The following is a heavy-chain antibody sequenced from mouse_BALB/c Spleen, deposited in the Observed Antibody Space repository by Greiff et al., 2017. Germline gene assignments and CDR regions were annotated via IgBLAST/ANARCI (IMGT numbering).Heavy chain of an antibody. D-gene: IGHD1-1*01. Sequence: VQLKESGPGLVKPSQSLSLTCTVTGYSITSDYAWNWIRQFPGNKLEWMGYISYSGSTSYNPSLKSRISITRDTSKNQFFLQLNSVTTEDTATYYCARVAYYYGSSSMDYWGQGTSVTVSS. CDR2: ISYSGST. J-gene: IGHJ4*01. CDR1: GYSITSDYA. CDR3: ARVAYYYGSSSMDY. V-gene: IGHV3-2*02.